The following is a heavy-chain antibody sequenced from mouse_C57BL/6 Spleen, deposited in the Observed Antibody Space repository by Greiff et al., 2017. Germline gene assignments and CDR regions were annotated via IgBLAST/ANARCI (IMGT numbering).Heavy chain of an antibody. CDR3: ARDDYDGFAY. CDR1: GYAFTNYL. V-gene: IGHV1-54*01. Sequence: QVQLKQSGAELLRPGTSVKVSCKASGYAFTNYLIEWVKQRPGQGLEWIGVINPGSGGTNYNEKFKGKATLTADKSSITAYMQLSSLTSEDSAVYVCARDDYDGFAYWGQGTLVTVSA. D-gene: IGHD2-4*01. CDR2: INPGSGGT. J-gene: IGHJ3*01.